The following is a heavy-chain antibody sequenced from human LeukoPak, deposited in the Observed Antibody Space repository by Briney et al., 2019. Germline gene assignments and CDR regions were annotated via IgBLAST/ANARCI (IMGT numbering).Heavy chain of an antibody. CDR3: ARQGYCSSTSCYKNPEYFQH. CDR2: IYHSGST. Sequence: RASETLSLTCAVYGGSFSGYYWGWIRQPPGKGLEWIGSIYHSGSTYYNPSLKSRVTISVDTSKNQFSLKLSSVTAADTAVYYCARQGYCSSTSCYKNPEYFQHWGQGTLVTVSS. J-gene: IGHJ1*01. D-gene: IGHD2-2*02. CDR1: GGSFSGYY. V-gene: IGHV4-38-2*01.